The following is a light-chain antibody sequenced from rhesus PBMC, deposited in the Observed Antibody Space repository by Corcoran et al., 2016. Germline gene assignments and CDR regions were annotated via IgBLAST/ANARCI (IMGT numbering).Light chain of an antibody. V-gene: IGKV4-1*01. CDR1: QSLLYSSNNKNY. J-gene: IGKJ4*01. Sequence: DIMMTQSPDSLAVSLGERVTINCKSSQSLLYSSNNKNYLAWYQQKPVLGPRVLIYCASTRESGVPTRFTGSGSGTDFSLTISGLQAEEVASYYCQQYYRPPVTFGGGTKVEIK. CDR3: QQYYRPPVT. CDR2: CAS.